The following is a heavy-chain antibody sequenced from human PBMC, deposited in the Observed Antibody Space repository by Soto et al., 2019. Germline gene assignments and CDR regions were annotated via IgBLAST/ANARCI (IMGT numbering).Heavy chain of an antibody. V-gene: IGHV3-73*01. CDR2: TRSKTNSYAT. Sequence: GGSLRLSCAASGFTFGGSAMHWVRQASGKGLEWVGHTRSKTNSYATAYAESVKGRFTISRDDSMNTAYLQMNSLKTEDTAVYFCTRQTDAVQWLVVPTDYNFDYWGQGTLVTVSS. CDR1: GFTFGGSA. J-gene: IGHJ4*02. D-gene: IGHD6-19*01. CDR3: TRQTDAVQWLVVPTDYNFDY.